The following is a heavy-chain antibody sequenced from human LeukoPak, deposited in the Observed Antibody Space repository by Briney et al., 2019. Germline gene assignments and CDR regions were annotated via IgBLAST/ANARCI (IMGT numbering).Heavy chain of an antibody. Sequence: GGSLRLSCAASGFTFSSYGMHWVRQAPGKGLEWVAVISYDGSNKYYADSVKGRFTISRDNSKNTLYLQMNSLRAEDTAVYYCAKGAVTTYDAFDIWGQGTMVTVSS. CDR2: ISYDGSNK. D-gene: IGHD4-17*01. CDR3: AKGAVTTYDAFDI. V-gene: IGHV3-30*18. CDR1: GFTFSSYG. J-gene: IGHJ3*02.